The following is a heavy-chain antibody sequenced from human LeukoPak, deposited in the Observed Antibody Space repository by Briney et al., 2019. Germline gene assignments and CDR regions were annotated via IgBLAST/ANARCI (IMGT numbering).Heavy chain of an antibody. CDR3: AKTLGIAATHPSN. Sequence: GGSLRLSCAASGFTFSSYAMSWVRQAPGKGLEWVSGIFGSGTTYYTDSVKGRFTISRDNSKNTLYLQMSSLRAGDTAIYYCAKTLGIAATHPSNWGQGTLVTVSS. J-gene: IGHJ4*02. D-gene: IGHD6-25*01. CDR1: GFTFSSYA. V-gene: IGHV3-23*01. CDR2: IFGSGTT.